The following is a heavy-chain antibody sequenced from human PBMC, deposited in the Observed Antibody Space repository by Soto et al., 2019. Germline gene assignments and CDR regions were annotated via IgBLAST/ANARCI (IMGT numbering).Heavy chain of an antibody. CDR1: GFSLSTSGVG. CDR3: AHRRIVGTSNWFDT. Sequence: QITLNESGPTLVKPTQNLTLTCTFYGFSLSTSGVGVGWIRQPPGKALEWLALIYWDDTKRYSPSLKSRLTITKDTSKNQLFLTMTNMDPVDTATYYCAHRRIVGTSNWFDTWGQGTLVTVSS. J-gene: IGHJ5*02. D-gene: IGHD1-26*01. V-gene: IGHV2-5*02. CDR2: IYWDDTK.